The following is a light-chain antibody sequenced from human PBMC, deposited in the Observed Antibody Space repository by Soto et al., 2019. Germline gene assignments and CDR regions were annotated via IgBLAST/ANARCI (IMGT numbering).Light chain of an antibody. CDR3: QHSYTNPIT. CDR2: AAS. J-gene: IGKJ5*01. V-gene: IGKV1-39*01. CDR1: QNIANY. Sequence: DIQMTQSPSSLSASVGDRVTITCRASQNIANYLNWYQQKPGKAPNLLIYAASSLQSGVPSRFSGSGSGTDFTLTISSLQPEDFATYYGQHSYTNPITFGQGTRLEIK.